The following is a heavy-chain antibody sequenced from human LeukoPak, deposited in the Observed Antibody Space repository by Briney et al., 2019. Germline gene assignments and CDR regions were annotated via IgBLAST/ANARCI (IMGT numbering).Heavy chain of an antibody. CDR3: ASNTGTVFDY. V-gene: IGHV4-59*12. D-gene: IGHD7-27*01. J-gene: IGHJ4*02. Sequence: SETLSLTCTVSGDFITAYYWSWIRQSPGKGLEWIGYVYYTRSTEYNPSLRSRVTISLELSKLQFSLDLTSVIAADTAVYYCASNTGTVFDYWAQGTLVTVSS. CDR2: VYYTRST. CDR1: GDFITAYY.